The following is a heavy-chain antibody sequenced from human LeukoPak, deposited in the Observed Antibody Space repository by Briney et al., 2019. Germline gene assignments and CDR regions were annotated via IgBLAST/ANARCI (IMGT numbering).Heavy chain of an antibody. CDR2: INSDGSST. V-gene: IGHV3-74*01. J-gene: IGHJ4*02. D-gene: IGHD3-22*01. CDR1: GFTFSSYW. Sequence: GGSLRLSCAASGFTFSSYWMHWVHQAPGKGLLWVSRINSDGSSTSYADSVKGRFTISRDNAKNTLYLQMNSLRAEDTAVYYCARGDYYDSSGYYPNWGQGTLVTVSS. CDR3: ARGDYYDSSGYYPN.